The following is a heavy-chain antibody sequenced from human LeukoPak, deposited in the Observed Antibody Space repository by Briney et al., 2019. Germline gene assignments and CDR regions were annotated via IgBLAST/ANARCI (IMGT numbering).Heavy chain of an antibody. CDR1: GFTFSSYG. CDR3: VRDLGWYNFDL. Sequence: GGSLRLSCAASGFTFSSYGMHWVRQAPGKGLEWVAVISYDGSNKYYADSVKGRFTISRDNSKNTLYLQMNSLRVEDAAVYYCVRDLGWYNFDLWGQGALVTVAS. D-gene: IGHD6-19*01. J-gene: IGHJ5*02. V-gene: IGHV3-30*03. CDR2: ISYDGSNK.